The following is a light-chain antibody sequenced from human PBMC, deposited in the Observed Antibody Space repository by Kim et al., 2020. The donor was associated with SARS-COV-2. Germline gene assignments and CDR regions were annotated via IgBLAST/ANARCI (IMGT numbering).Light chain of an antibody. V-gene: IGKV1-5*01. CDR3: QQYNSYAVT. CDR1: QSISTS. Sequence: DIQMTQSPSTLSASVGGTVTITCRASQSISTSLAWYQQKPEKAPKLLIYDASSLESGVPSRFSGSGSGTEFTLTINSLQPGDSATYFCQQYNSYAVTFGGGTKVDIK. J-gene: IGKJ4*01. CDR2: DAS.